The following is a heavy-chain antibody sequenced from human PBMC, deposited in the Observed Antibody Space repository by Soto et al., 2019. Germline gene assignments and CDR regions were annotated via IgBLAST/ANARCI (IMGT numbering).Heavy chain of an antibody. V-gene: IGHV1-18*01. CDR1: GYTFTSYG. CDR3: ARTSDYYGSGSYQVYYYGMDV. J-gene: IGHJ6*02. CDR2: VSPYDGYT. Sequence: ASVKVSCKASGYTFTSYGISWVRQAPGQGLEWLGWVSPYDGYTNYAQILQGRVSMTTDTSTSTAYMELRSLRSDDTAVYYCARTSDYYGSGSYQVYYYGMDVWGQGTTVTVSS. D-gene: IGHD3-10*01.